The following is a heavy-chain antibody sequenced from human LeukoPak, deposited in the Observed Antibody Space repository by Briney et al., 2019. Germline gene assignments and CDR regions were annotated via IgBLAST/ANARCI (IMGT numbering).Heavy chain of an antibody. CDR3: VRGAGGPRNYVLDY. V-gene: IGHV3-74*01. Sequence: GGSLRLSCVASGFTFSGHWMHWVRQAPGMGLVWVSRLNSDGTTINYADSVKGRFTISRDNAKNTVYLQMSGLRDDDTALYFCVRGAGGPRNYVLDYWGQGALVSVSS. D-gene: IGHD3-10*02. CDR2: LNSDGTTI. CDR1: GFTFSGHW. J-gene: IGHJ4*02.